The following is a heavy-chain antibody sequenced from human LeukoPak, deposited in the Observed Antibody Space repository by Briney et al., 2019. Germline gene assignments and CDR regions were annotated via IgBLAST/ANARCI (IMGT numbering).Heavy chain of an antibody. CDR1: GFTFSSFW. CDR2: IKEDGSEK. Sequence: GGSLRLSCAASGFTFSSFWMTWVRQAPGKGLEWVANIKEDGSEKYYLDSVKGRFTISRDNAKNLLSLQMNSLRAEDTAVYYCARNYFDYWGQGTLVTVSS. V-gene: IGHV3-7*01. CDR3: ARNYFDY. J-gene: IGHJ4*02.